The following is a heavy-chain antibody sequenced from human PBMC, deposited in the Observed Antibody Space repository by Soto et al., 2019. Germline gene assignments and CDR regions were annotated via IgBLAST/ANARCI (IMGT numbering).Heavy chain of an antibody. CDR2: ISVYTGNT. V-gene: IGHV1-18*01. CDR3: VRGGQWLIDY. Sequence: QVQLLQSGAEVKKPGASVKVSCKASGYTFSEYAMSWVRQAPGQGLEWMGWISVYTGNTNYAQKIKGRVTMTTDTSTSTAYMELRSLRSDDTAVYYCVRGGQWLIDYWGQGTLVTVSS. D-gene: IGHD3-22*01. J-gene: IGHJ4*02. CDR1: GYTFSEYA.